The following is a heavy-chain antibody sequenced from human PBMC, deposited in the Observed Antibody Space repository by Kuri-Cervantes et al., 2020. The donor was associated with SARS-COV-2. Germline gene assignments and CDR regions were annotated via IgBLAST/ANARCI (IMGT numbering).Heavy chain of an antibody. CDR1: GGSISSYY. J-gene: IGHJ4*02. V-gene: IGHV4-4*07. D-gene: IGHD6-13*01. CDR3: ARVRVGSSRPVDY. Sequence: GSLRLSCTVSGGSISSYYWSWIRQPAGKGLEWIGRIYTSGSTNYNPSLKSRVTMSVDTSKNQFSLKLSSVTAADTAVYYCARVRVGSSRPVDYWGQGTLVTVSS. CDR2: IYTSGST.